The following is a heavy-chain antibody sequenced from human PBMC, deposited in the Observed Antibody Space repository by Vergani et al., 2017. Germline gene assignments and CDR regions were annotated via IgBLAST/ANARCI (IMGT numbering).Heavy chain of an antibody. Sequence: EVQLVESGGGIVKPGGSLRLSCVASGFSFRNAWMNWVRRTPGKGLEWVGRIKSTFDRGTTDYAAAVKGRFTISRDDSKNTLFLQMNGLKTEDIGVYYCTTDPRYCGDGSCYGRRDHHYYGMDVWGQGTTVTVSS. V-gene: IGHV3-15*07. J-gene: IGHJ6*02. D-gene: IGHD2-21*01. CDR1: GFSFRNAW. CDR2: IKSTFDRGTT. CDR3: TTDPRYCGDGSCYGRRDHHYYGMDV.